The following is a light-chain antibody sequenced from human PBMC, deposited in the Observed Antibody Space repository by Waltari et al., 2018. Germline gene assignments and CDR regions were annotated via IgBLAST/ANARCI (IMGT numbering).Light chain of an antibody. V-gene: IGLV1-40*01. CDR3: QSFDSSLSASGV. J-gene: IGLJ3*02. CDR2: GNS. CDR1: SPNIGAGYD. Sequence: QSVLTQPPSVSGAPGQRVTISCTGSSPNIGAGYDVHWYQQLPGTAPKLLIYGNSNRPSGVPDRFSGSKSGTSASLTITGLQAEDEADYYCQSFDSSLSASGVFGGGTKLTVL.